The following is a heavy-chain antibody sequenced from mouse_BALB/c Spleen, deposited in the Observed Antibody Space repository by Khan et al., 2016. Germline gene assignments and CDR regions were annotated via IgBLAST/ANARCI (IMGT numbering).Heavy chain of an antibody. Sequence: EVQLQESGPDLVKPSQSLSLTCTVTGYSITSGYSWHWIRQFPGNKLEWMGYIHYSGYTNYNPSLKSRISNTRDTSKNQFFLQLNSVTTEDTATYYCASYCNYVGTWWYFDVWAAGTTVTISS. J-gene: IGHJ1*01. CDR1: GYSITSGYS. CDR2: IHYSGYT. D-gene: IGHD2-1*01. V-gene: IGHV3-1*02. CDR3: ASYCNYVGTWWYFDV.